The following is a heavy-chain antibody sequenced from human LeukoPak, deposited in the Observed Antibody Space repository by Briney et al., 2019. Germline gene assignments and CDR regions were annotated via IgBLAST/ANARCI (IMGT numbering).Heavy chain of an antibody. Sequence: SETLSLTCSVSTDSTNTYYWSWIRQSPGKGLEWIGHIYHSGSTDYNPSFKSRVTISIDMSEKEFSLKLTSVTVADTAMYYCVRLRWELLAPYFDHWGQGAFVIVSS. V-gene: IGHV4-59*01. J-gene: IGHJ4*02. CDR2: IYHSGST. CDR3: VRLRWELLAPYFDH. D-gene: IGHD2-15*01. CDR1: TDSTNTYY.